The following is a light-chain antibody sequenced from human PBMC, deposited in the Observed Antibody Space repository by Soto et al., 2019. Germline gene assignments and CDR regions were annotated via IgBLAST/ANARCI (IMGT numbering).Light chain of an antibody. V-gene: IGLV1-47*01. CDR1: TSNIGDNY. CDR2: RDN. CDR3: AAWDDSLRGV. Sequence: QSVLTQPPSASGTPGQRVTISCSGSTSNIGDNYVYWYQHLPGTAPKLLIYRDNERPSGVPDRFSGSKSGTSASLAISGLRSEDEADYYCAAWDDSLRGVFGGGTKVTVL. J-gene: IGLJ3*02.